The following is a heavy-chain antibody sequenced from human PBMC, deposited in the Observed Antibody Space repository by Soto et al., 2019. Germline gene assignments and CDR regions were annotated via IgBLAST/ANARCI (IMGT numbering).Heavy chain of an antibody. CDR3: TGALSGSYDS. J-gene: IGHJ5*01. CDR1: GDSVSSKSAA. Sequence: SQTLSLTCAISGDSVSSKSAAWNWIRQSPSRGLEWLGRTYYRSKWPTDYAVSVKSRITINPDTSKNQFSLQLNSVTPEDTAVSYCTGALSGSYDSWGQGTLGTVSS. CDR2: TYYRSKWPT. D-gene: IGHD1-26*01. V-gene: IGHV6-1*01.